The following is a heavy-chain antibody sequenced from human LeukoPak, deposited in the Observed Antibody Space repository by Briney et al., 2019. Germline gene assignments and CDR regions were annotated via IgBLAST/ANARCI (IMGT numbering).Heavy chain of an antibody. V-gene: IGHV3-23*01. CDR3: AKLSGSGVATLIVVLPYYFDY. CDR1: GFTFSSYG. J-gene: IGHJ4*02. D-gene: IGHD3-22*01. Sequence: GGSLRLSCAASGFTFSSYGMHWVRQAPGKGLEWVSTITGSGGHTYYADSVKGRFTISRDNSKNTLYLQMNSLRAEDTAVYYCAKLSGSGVATLIVVLPYYFDYWGQGTLVTVSS. CDR2: ITGSGGHT.